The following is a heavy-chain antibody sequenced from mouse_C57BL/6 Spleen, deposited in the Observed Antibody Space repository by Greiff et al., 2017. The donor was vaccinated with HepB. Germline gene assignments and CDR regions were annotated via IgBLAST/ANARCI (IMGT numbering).Heavy chain of an antibody. J-gene: IGHJ2*01. CDR3: ARSGDYDPYYFDY. Sequence: QVQLQQSGAELVKPGASVKISCKASGYTFTDYYINWVKQRPGQGLEWIGKIGPGSGSTYYNEKFKGKATLTEDKSSSTAYMQISSLTSEDSAVYFCARSGDYDPYYFDYWGQGTTLTVSS. CDR1: GYTFTDYY. V-gene: IGHV1-77*01. CDR2: IGPGSGST. D-gene: IGHD2-4*01.